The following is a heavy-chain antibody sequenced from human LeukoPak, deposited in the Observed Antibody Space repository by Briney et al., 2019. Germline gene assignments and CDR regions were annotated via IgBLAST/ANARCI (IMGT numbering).Heavy chain of an antibody. CDR3: AKFQFPTTSSSLDY. D-gene: IGHD6-6*01. V-gene: IGHV3-23*01. CDR1: GFTFSSYA. J-gene: IGHJ4*02. CDR2: ISGSGGST. Sequence: GGSLRLSCAASGFTFSSYAMSWVRQAPGKGLEWVSGISGSGGSTDYADSLKGRFTISRDNSKNTLYLQMNSLRAEDTAVYYCAKFQFPTTSSSLDYWGQGTLVTVSS.